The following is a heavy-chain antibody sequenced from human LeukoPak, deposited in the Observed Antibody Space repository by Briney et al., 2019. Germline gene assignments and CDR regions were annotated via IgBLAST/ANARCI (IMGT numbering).Heavy chain of an antibody. CDR2: IHSGGST. Sequence: QPGGSLRLSWAASGFTVSSNYMSWVRQAPGKGLEWVSIIHSGGSTYYAESVKGRFTISRDNSKNTLYLQMNSLRAEDTAVYYCARDGFNSPTAFNYWGQGTLVTVSS. J-gene: IGHJ4*02. D-gene: IGHD5-18*01. CDR3: ARDGFNSPTAFNY. CDR1: GFTVSSNY. V-gene: IGHV3-53*01.